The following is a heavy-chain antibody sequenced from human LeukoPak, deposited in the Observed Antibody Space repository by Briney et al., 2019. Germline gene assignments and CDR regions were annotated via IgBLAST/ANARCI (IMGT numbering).Heavy chain of an antibody. CDR2: LSSDGSNK. D-gene: IGHD3-22*01. CDR1: GFTFSNYG. Sequence: HPGGSLRLSCAASGFTFSNYGMHWVRQAPGKGLEWVAVLSSDGSNKYCADSVKGRFTISRDNSKNTLYLQMNSLRIEDTAVYYCASPKNYYDSSGYFLGSPPDYWGQGTLVTVSS. J-gene: IGHJ4*02. V-gene: IGHV3-30*03. CDR3: ASPKNYYDSSGYFLGSPPDY.